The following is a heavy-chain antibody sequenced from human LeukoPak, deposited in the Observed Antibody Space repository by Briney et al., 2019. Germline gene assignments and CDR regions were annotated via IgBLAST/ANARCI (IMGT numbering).Heavy chain of an antibody. J-gene: IGHJ4*02. Sequence: GGSLRLSCAASGFTFTDYYMSWIRQAPGKGLEGLSYISSGSSDTNYADSVKGRFTISRDNAKKSLYLQMNSLRAEDTAVYYCVRTAGRDGGIWGQGTLVTVSS. V-gene: IGHV3-11*06. CDR3: VRTAGRDGGI. CDR1: GFTFTDYY. CDR2: ISSGSSDT. D-gene: IGHD1-26*01.